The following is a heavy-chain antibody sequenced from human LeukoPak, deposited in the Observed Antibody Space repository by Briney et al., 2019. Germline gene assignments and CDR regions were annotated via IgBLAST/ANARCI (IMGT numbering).Heavy chain of an antibody. CDR3: ARGHGGNATYYFDY. CDR2: INHSGST. D-gene: IGHD4-23*01. J-gene: IGHJ4*02. CDR1: GGSFSGYY. V-gene: IGHV4-34*01. Sequence: ETLSLTCAVYGGSFSGYYWSWIRQPPGKGLEWIGEINHSGSTNYNPSLKSRVTISVDTSKNQFSLKLSSVTAADTAVYYCARGHGGNATYYFDYWGQGTLVTVSS.